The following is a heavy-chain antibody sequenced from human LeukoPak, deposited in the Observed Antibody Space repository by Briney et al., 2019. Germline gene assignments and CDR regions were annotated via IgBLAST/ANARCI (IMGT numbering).Heavy chain of an antibody. CDR1: GFTFSGYD. CDR3: AKGGPGDGNWFDL. J-gene: IGHJ5*02. V-gene: IGHV3-30*18. CDR2: ISYDRSNK. D-gene: IGHD2-21*02. Sequence: GGSLRLSCVASGFTFSGYDIHWVRQAPGKGLEWVTLISYDRSNKYYADSVKGRFIISRDNPKNTLYLQMNSLRGEDTAVYYCAKGGPGDGNWFDLWGQGTLVTVSS.